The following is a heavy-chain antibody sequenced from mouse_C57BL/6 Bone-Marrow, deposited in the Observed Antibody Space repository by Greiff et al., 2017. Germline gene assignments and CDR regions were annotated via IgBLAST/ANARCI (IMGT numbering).Heavy chain of an antibody. J-gene: IGHJ4*01. Sequence: VKLVESGAELARPGASVKLSCKASGYTFTSYGISWVKQRTGQGLEWIGEIYPRSGNTYYNEKFKGKATLTADKSSSTAYMELRSLTSEDSAVYFCARGSWLLEMDYWGQGTSVTVSS. CDR2: IYPRSGNT. CDR3: ARGSWLLEMDY. V-gene: IGHV1-81*01. D-gene: IGHD2-3*01. CDR1: GYTFTSYG.